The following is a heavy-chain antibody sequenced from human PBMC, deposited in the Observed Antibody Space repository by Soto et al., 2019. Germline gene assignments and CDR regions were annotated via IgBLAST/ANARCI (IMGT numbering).Heavy chain of an antibody. CDR3: ARTVFFFHADDGTRYNLPVSAFLLNRSSDL. V-gene: IGHV3-33*01. J-gene: IGHJ2*01. D-gene: IGHD3-9*01. Sequence: KGLEWVAVIWYDGSNKYYADYVKGRFAISRDNSKNTLYLQMNSLRAEDTAVYYCARTVFFFHADDGTRYNLPVSAFLLNRSSDL. CDR2: IWYDGSNK.